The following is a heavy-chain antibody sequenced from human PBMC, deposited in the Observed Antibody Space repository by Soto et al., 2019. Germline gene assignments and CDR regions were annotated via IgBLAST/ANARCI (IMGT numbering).Heavy chain of an antibody. CDR1: GGSISSGNYY. J-gene: IGHJ6*02. Sequence: SETLSLTCTVSGGSISSGNYYWSWIRQHPGKGLEWIGYIYYSGSTYYNPSLKSRVTISVDTSENQFSLNLSSVTAADTAVYYCARVDFAKYDYGMDVWGQGTTVTVSS. CDR3: ARVDFAKYDYGMDV. CDR2: IYYSGST. V-gene: IGHV4-31*03.